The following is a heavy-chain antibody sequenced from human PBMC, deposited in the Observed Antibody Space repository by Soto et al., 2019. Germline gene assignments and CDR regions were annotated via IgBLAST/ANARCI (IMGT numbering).Heavy chain of an antibody. J-gene: IGHJ4*02. D-gene: IGHD3-3*01. Sequence: SGPTLVNPTQTLTLTCTFSGFSLSTSGVGVGWIRQPPGKALEWLALIYWDDDKRYSPSLKSRLTITNDTSKNQVVLTMTNMDPVYTATYYCAHSILYYDSLSPFDYWGQGTLVTVSS. CDR2: IYWDDDK. V-gene: IGHV2-5*02. CDR3: AHSILYYDSLSPFDY. CDR1: GFSLSTSGVG.